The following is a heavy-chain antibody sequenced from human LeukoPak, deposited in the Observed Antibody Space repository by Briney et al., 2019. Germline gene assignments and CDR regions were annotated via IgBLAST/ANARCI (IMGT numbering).Heavy chain of an antibody. CDR2: IDHRGDT. CDR3: GRGAPLSETGYFAF. V-gene: IGHV4-34*01. D-gene: IGHD1-26*01. Sequence: SETLSLTCAVYGGSFSRFYWSWIRQSPGKGLEWIADIDHRGDTNYNPSVKSRVTVSVDTSKNQFSLRVRSVSAADTAVYYCGRGAPLSETGYFAFCGQGTLVTV. J-gene: IGHJ4*03. CDR1: GGSFSRFY.